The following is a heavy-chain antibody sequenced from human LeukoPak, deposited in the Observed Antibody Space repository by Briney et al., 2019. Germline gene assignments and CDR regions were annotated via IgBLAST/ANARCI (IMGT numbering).Heavy chain of an antibody. CDR1: GAAISSYY. CDR3: ARHAGAAPFAH. Sequence: PSETLALTCTVSGAAISSYYWSWIRQPPGKGLEWIAYIFYTGTTSYNPSLYSRVAISVDTSKNQFSLKLSSVTAADTAVYYCARHAGAAPFAHWGQGTLVTVSS. CDR2: IFYTGTT. D-gene: IGHD1-26*01. J-gene: IGHJ4*02. V-gene: IGHV4-59*08.